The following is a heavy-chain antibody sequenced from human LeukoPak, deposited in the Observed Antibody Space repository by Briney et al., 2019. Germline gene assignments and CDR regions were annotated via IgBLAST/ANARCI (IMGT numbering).Heavy chain of an antibody. J-gene: IGHJ4*02. CDR1: GFTFSSYW. V-gene: IGHV3-74*01. CDR2: INSDGSST. D-gene: IGHD6-19*01. CDR3: AKGGSGWSYLDY. Sequence: GGSLRLSCAASGFTFSSYWMHWVRQAPGKGLVWVSRINSDGSSTSYADSVKGRFTISGDNAKNTLYLQMNSLRAEDTAVYYCAKGGSGWSYLDYWGQGALVTVSS.